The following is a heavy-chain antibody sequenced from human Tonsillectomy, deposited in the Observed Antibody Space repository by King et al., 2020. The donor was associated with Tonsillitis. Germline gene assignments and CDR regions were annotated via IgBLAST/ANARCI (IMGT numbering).Heavy chain of an antibody. CDR3: AKDLIDYYDSSGYLDY. CDR1: GFTFSTFD. V-gene: IGHV3-30*18. J-gene: IGHJ4*02. D-gene: IGHD3-22*01. Sequence: VQLVESGGGVVQPGRSLRLSCAASGFTFSTFDIHWVRQAPGKGLEWVAVISYDGSNKYYVDSVKGRFTIPRDNSKNTLYLQMNSLRAEDTAVYFCAKDLIDYYDSSGYLDYWGQGTLVTVSS. CDR2: ISYDGSNK.